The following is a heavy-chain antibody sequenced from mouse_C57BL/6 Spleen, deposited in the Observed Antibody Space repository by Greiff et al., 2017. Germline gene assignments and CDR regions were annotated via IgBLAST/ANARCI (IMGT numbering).Heavy chain of an antibody. D-gene: IGHD2-4*01. V-gene: IGHV2-2*01. J-gene: IGHJ2*01. CDR2: IWSGGST. Sequence: QVHVKQSGPGLVQPSQSLSITCTVSGFSLTSYGVHWVRPSPGKGLECLGVIWSGGSTNYNAAFISRLSISKYNSKSQVFFKMNSLQADDTAIYYCARNTYYDYDAFDYWGQGTTLTVSS. CDR1: GFSLTSYG. CDR3: ARNTYYDYDAFDY.